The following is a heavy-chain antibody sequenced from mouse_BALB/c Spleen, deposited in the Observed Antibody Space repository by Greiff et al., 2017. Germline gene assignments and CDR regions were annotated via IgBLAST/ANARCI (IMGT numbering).Heavy chain of an antibody. CDR1: GFTFSSYG. CDR2: ISSGGSYT. J-gene: IGHJ4*01. Sequence: DVKLVESGGDLVKPGGSLKLSCAASGFTFSSYGLSWVRQTPDKRLEWVATISSGGSYTYYPDSVKGRFTISRDNAKNTLYLQMSSLKSEDTAMYYCARRYYDYDDVYYAMDYWGQGTSVTVSS. V-gene: IGHV5-6*02. CDR3: ARRYYDYDDVYYAMDY. D-gene: IGHD2-4*01.